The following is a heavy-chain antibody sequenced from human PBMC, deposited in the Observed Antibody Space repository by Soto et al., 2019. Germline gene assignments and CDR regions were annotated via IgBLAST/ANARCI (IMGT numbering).Heavy chain of an antibody. V-gene: IGHV3-13*01. CDR1: RFTFSIYD. D-gene: IGHD5-18*01. CDR3: VREWVDTYGMHPPLGLDV. CDR2: IGIGGET. J-gene: IGHJ6*02. Sequence: GGSLRLSCVASRFTFSIYDMRWFRQATGKGLEWVSAIGIGGETYYSGSVKGRFTISRENAKNSLYLQMNSLRVEDTAIYYCVREWVDTYGMHPPLGLDVWGQGTTVTVSS.